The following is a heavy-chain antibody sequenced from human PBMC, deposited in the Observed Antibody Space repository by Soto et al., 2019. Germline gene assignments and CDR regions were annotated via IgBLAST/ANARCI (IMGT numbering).Heavy chain of an antibody. Sequence: GGSLRLSCAASGFTFSSYAMHWVRQAPGKGLEWVAVISYDGSNKYYADSVKGRFTISRDNSKNTLYLQMNSLRAEDTAVYYCAKEDLERDYFDYWGQGTLVTAPQ. J-gene: IGHJ4*02. CDR1: GFTFSSYA. CDR3: AKEDLERDYFDY. CDR2: ISYDGSNK. V-gene: IGHV3-30-3*01. D-gene: IGHD1-1*01.